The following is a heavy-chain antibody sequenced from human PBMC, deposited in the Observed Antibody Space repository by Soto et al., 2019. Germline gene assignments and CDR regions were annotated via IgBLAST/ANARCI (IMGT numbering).Heavy chain of an antibody. CDR3: ARRGSGSYYDY. V-gene: IGHV3-23*01. Sequence: EVQLLESGGGLVQPGGSLRLSCAASGFTFSSYAMRWVRQAPGKGLEWVSAISGSGGSTYYADYVKGRFTISRDNSKNTLYLPMNSLRAEDTAVYYCARRGSGSYYDYWGQGTLVTVSS. D-gene: IGHD1-26*01. CDR1: GFTFSSYA. J-gene: IGHJ4*02. CDR2: ISGSGGST.